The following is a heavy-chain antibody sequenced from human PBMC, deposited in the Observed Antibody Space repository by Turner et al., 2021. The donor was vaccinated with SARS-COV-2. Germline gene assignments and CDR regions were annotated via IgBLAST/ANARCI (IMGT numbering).Heavy chain of an antibody. CDR1: GFTVSSNY. Sequence: EVQLVESGGGLVQPVGSLRLSCAASGFTVSSNYMSWVRQAPGKGLEWVSVIYSGGSTYYADSVKGRFTISRDNSKNTLYLQMNSLRVEDTAVYSCAREAAAGNFHGWFDPWGQGTLVTVSS. D-gene: IGHD6-13*01. J-gene: IGHJ5*02. V-gene: IGHV3-66*01. CDR2: IYSGGST. CDR3: AREAAAGNFHGWFDP.